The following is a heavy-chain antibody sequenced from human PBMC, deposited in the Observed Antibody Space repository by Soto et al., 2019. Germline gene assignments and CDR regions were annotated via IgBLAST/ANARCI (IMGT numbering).Heavy chain of an antibody. J-gene: IGHJ5*02. CDR1: AGSIPSGGYS. CDR3: ARVPGP. CDR2: IYHSGST. D-gene: IGHD7-27*01. Sequence: PSETRPLTCAGSAGSIPSGGYSWSWIRQPPGKGLEWIGYIYHSGSTYYNPSLKSRVTISVDRSKNQFSLKLSSVTAADTAVYYCARVPGPWGQGTLVTVSS. V-gene: IGHV4-30-2*01.